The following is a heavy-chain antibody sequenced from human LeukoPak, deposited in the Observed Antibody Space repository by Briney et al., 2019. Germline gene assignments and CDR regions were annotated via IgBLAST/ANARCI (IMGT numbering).Heavy chain of an antibody. V-gene: IGHV3-53*01. J-gene: IGHJ4*02. D-gene: IGHD5-24*01. CDR1: GFTVSSNY. Sequence: GGSLRLSCAASGFTVSSNYMGWVRQAPGKGLEWVSVIYSGGSTYYADSVKGRFTISRDNSKNTLYLQMNSLRAEDTAVYYCARDLLGMATGGDYWGQGTLVTVSS. CDR2: IYSGGST. CDR3: ARDLLGMATGGDY.